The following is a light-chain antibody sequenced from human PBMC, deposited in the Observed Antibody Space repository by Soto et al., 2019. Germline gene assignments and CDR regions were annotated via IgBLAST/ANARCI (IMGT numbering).Light chain of an antibody. CDR3: QQYSEWPLT. CDR2: ATS. Sequence: EIVMTQSPATLSVSPGERATLSCRASQSVSSKLAWFQQQPGRAPRLLIYATSARATGIPARFSGSGSGTEFTLTISSLQSEDFAVYYCQQYSEWPLTFGGGTRVEIK. J-gene: IGKJ4*01. CDR1: QSVSSK. V-gene: IGKV3-15*01.